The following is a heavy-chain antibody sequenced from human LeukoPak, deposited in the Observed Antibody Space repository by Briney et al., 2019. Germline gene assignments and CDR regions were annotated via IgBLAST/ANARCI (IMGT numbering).Heavy chain of an antibody. V-gene: IGHV4-30-2*01. D-gene: IGHD3-10*01. CDR3: ATPGGGSGSYDY. CDR2: IYHSGST. CDR1: GGSISSGGYS. J-gene: IGHJ4*02. Sequence: SETLSLTCAVSGGSISSGGYSWSWIRQPPGKGLEWIGYIYHSGSTYYNPSLKSRVTISVDRSKNQFSLKLSSVPAADPAVYYCATPGGGSGSYDYWGQGTLVTVSS.